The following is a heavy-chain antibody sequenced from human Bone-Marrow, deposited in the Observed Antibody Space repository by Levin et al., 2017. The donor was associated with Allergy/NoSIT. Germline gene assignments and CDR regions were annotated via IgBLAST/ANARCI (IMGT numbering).Heavy chain of an antibody. V-gene: IGHV3-7*01. D-gene: IGHD6-13*01. CDR2: IKQDGSEK. CDR1: GFTFGSSS. Sequence: PGGSLRLSCAASGFTFGSSSMSWVRQAPGKGLEWVAYIKQDGSEKLYVDSVKGRFTISRDIAKNSLYLQMDSLRAEDTAVYYCTRSWYGVSDYWGQGALVTVSS. CDR3: TRSWYGVSDY. J-gene: IGHJ4*02.